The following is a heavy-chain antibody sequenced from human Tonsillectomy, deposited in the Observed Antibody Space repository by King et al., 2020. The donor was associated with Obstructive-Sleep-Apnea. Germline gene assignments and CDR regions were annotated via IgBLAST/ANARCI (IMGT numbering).Heavy chain of an antibody. V-gene: IGHV3-20*01. D-gene: IGHD5-18*01. CDR1: GSTFDDYG. CDR3: ARVDTAAMVSTLGY. Sequence: VQLVESGGGVVRPGGSLRLSCAASGSTFDDYGMSWVRQAPGKGLEWVSGINWKGTNTDYADSVKGRFTISRDNAKNALYLQMNSLSAEDTALYHCARVDTAAMVSTLGYWGQGTLVTVSS. CDR2: INWKGTNT. J-gene: IGHJ4*02.